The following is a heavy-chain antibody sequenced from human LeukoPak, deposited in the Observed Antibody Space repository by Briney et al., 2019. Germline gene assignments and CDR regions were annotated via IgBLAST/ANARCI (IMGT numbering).Heavy chain of an antibody. CDR2: IFTSGSP. D-gene: IGHD1-7*01. J-gene: IGHJ3*02. V-gene: IGHV4-61*02. Sequence: PSQTLSLTCDVSGGSISSGTHYWTWVRQPVGKGLEWLGRIFTSGSPTYNSSLKSRLTISLDKSKNQFSLRLSSVTAADTAVYYGARRWNYKDAFDIWGQGTMVTVSS. CDR3: ARRWNYKDAFDI. CDR1: GGSISSGTHY.